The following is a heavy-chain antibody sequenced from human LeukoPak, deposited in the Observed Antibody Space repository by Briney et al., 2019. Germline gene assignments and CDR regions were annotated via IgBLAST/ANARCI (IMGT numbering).Heavy chain of an antibody. CDR1: GFTFSTYW. CDR2: IKQDGSEK. D-gene: IGHD2-15*01. CDR3: ARRGLPDV. V-gene: IGHV3-7*01. Sequence: GGSLRLSCAASGFTFSTYWMSWVRQAPGKGLEWVVNIKQDGSEKYYVDSVKGRFTISGDNAKNSLYLQMNNLRVEDTAVYYCARRGLPDVWGKGTTVTVSS. J-gene: IGHJ6*03.